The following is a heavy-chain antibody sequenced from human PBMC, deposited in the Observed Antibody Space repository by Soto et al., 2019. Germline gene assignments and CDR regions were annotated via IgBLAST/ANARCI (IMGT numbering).Heavy chain of an antibody. CDR2: TYYRSKWHN. Sequence: PSQTLSLTCAISGDSVSSNSAAWNWIRQSPARGLEWLGRTYYRSKWHNDYAVSVKSRITINPDTSKNQFSLQLNSVTPEDTAVYYCARVVDIVVVPAAIREHYYYYYGLDVWGQGTTVTVSS. J-gene: IGHJ6*02. CDR3: ARVVDIVVVPAAIREHYYYYYGLDV. V-gene: IGHV6-1*01. CDR1: GDSVSSNSAA. D-gene: IGHD2-2*02.